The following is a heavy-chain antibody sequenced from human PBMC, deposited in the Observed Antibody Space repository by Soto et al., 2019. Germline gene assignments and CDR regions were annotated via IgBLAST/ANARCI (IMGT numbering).Heavy chain of an antibody. CDR2: INAGNGNT. CDR1: GYTFTSYA. CDR3: ARAGPLRFLEWLSVLDY. V-gene: IGHV1-3*01. Sequence: ASVKVSCKASGYTFTSYAMHWVRQAPGQRLEWMGWINAGNGNTKYPQKFQARVTITRDTSASTAYMELSSLRSEDTAVYYCARAGPLRFLEWLSVLDYWGQGTLVTV. D-gene: IGHD3-3*01. J-gene: IGHJ4*02.